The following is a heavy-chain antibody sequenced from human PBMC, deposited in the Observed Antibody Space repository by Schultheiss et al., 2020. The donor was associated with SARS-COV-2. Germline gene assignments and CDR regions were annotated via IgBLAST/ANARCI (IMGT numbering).Heavy chain of an antibody. CDR3: ARGVDSSGYYYYYYGMDV. V-gene: IGHV4-61*08. D-gene: IGHD3-22*01. CDR1: GGSISSGGYY. Sequence: SQTLSLTCTVSGGSISSGGYYWSWIRQPPGKGLEWIGYIYYSGSTNYNPSLKSRVTISVDTSKNQFSLKLSSVTAADTAVYYCARGVDSSGYYYYYYGMDVWGQGTTVTVSS. J-gene: IGHJ6*02. CDR2: IYYSGST.